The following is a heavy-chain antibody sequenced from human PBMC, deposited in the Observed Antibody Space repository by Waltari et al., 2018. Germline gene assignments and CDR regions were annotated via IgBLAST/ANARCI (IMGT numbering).Heavy chain of an antibody. Sequence: EVQLVESGGGLIQPGGSLRLSCAASGFSISDYGVSWVRQAPGKGLELVSRIRASGGNVAYTDSVMGRFTISRDTSQNTVYLQMSGLRVEDTAVYYCTRSISQGVTASDYWGQGTLVTVSS. CDR1: GFSISDYG. CDR2: IRASGGNV. CDR3: TRSISQGVTASDY. J-gene: IGHJ4*02. V-gene: IGHV3-23*04. D-gene: IGHD3-10*01.